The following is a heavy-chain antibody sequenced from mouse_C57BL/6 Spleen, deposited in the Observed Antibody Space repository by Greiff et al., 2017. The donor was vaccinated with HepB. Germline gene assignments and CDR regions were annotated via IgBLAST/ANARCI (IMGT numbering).Heavy chain of an antibody. J-gene: IGHJ2*01. CDR1: GFNIKDYY. CDR2: IDPEDGDT. D-gene: IGHD1-1*01. V-gene: IGHV14-1*01. CDR3: TTDYGSRSSFDY. Sequence: VQLKQSGAELVRPGASVKLSCTASGFNIKDYYMHWVKQRPEQGLEWIGRIDPEDGDTEYAPKFQGKATMTADTSSNTAYLQLSSLTSEDTAVYYCTTDYGSRSSFDYWGQGTTLTVSS.